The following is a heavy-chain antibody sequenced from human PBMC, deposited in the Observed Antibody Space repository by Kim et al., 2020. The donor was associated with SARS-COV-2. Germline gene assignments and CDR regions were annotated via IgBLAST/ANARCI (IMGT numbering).Heavy chain of an antibody. D-gene: IGHD5-12*01. CDR2: T. J-gene: IGHJ4*02. CDR3: ARGGYIVAANY. Sequence: TNYNPSLTSRVPISVATSKNQFSLQLSSVTVADTAVYYGARGGYIVAANYWGQGSLVTVSS. V-gene: IGHV4-59*09.